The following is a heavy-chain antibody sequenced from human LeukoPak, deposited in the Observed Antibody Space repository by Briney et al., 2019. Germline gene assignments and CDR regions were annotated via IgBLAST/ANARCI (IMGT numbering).Heavy chain of an antibody. D-gene: IGHD5-18*01. J-gene: IGHJ4*02. Sequence: PGGSLRLSCAASGFTFSNAWMSWVRQAPGKGLEWVSVIYSGGSTYYADSVKGRFTISRDNSKNTLYLQMNSLRAEDTAVYYCARDLRQLWDYYFDYWGQGTLVTVSS. CDR3: ARDLRQLWDYYFDY. CDR1: GFTFSNAW. CDR2: IYSGGST. V-gene: IGHV3-66*01.